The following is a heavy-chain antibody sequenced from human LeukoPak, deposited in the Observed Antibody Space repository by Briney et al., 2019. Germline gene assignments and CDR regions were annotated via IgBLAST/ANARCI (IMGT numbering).Heavy chain of an antibody. CDR3: ALSGYRRAFDI. D-gene: IGHD3-3*01. J-gene: IGHJ3*02. CDR1: GGSISRYY. CDR2: IYYSGST. Sequence: SETLSLTCTVSGGSISRYYWSWIRQPPGKGLEWIGYIYYSGSTNYNPSLKSRVTISVDTSKNQFSLKLSSVTAADTAVYYCALSGYRRAFDIWGQGTMVTVSS. V-gene: IGHV4-59*01.